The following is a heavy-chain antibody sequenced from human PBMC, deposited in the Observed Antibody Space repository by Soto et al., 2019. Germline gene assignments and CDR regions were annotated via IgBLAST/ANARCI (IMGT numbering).Heavy chain of an antibody. CDR2: TYYRSKWYN. J-gene: IGHJ6*02. Sequence: SQTLSLTCAISGDSVSSNSAAWNWIRQSPSRGLEWLGRTYYRSKWYNDYAVSVKIRITINPDTSKNQFSLQLHSVTLEDTAVYYCARDSRVPAAPGHGMDDWGQGTTVTVSS. V-gene: IGHV6-1*01. D-gene: IGHD2-2*01. CDR1: GDSVSSNSAA. CDR3: ARDSRVPAAPGHGMDD.